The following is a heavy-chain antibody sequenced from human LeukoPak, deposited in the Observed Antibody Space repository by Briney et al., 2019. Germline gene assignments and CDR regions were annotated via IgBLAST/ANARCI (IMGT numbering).Heavy chain of an antibody. J-gene: IGHJ4*02. CDR2: LYSDGNT. V-gene: IGHV3-53*01. CDR1: GFTVITND. Sequence: GGSLRLSCAACGFTVITNDMTWVRQAPGKGLEWVSVLYSDGNTKYADSVQGRFTISRDNSKNTLYLEMNSLSPDDTAVYYCARDVEPLAANTLAYWGQGTLVTVSS. D-gene: IGHD1-14*01. CDR3: ARDVEPLAANTLAY.